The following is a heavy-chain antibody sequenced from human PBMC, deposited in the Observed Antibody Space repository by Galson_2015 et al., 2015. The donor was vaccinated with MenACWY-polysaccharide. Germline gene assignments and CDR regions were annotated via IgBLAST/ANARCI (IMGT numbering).Heavy chain of an antibody. J-gene: IGHJ5*02. Sequence: LRLSCAASGFTFTSYAVRWVRQAPGKGLEWVSAIRSSGTNTYYADSVKGRFTISRNNSKNTLYLQMNSLRAEDTAVYYCAKDSTDFWSVAGRFDHWGQGTLVTVSS. D-gene: IGHD3-3*01. CDR1: GFTFTSYA. CDR2: IRSSGTNT. V-gene: IGHV3-23*01. CDR3: AKDSTDFWSVAGRFDH.